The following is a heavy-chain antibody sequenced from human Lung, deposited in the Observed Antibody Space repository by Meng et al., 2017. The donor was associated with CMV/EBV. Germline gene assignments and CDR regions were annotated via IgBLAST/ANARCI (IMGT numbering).Heavy chain of an antibody. J-gene: IGHJ4*02. Sequence: ASSGFSCRDYYMSWIRQDPGKGLEWVSFINNSGTNIYDAASMKGGFTFSSYNDKHSLDLQRTMLRAENTAKYYCGKYDYIYGFSIDHWGQGTLVTVSS. CDR1: GFSCRDYY. CDR2: INNSGTNI. CDR3: GKYDYIYGFSIDH. D-gene: IGHD3-10*01. V-gene: IGHV3-11*01.